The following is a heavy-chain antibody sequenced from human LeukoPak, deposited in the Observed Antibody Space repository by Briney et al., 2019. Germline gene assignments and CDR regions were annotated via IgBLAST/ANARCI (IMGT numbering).Heavy chain of an antibody. J-gene: IGHJ4*02. V-gene: IGHV3-21*01. CDR1: GFTFSSYS. CDR3: ARDGYFDWSDYFDY. CDR2: ISRSSSYI. Sequence: GGSPRLSCAASGFTFSSYSMNWVRQAPGKGLEWVSSISRSSSYIYYADSVKGRFTISRDNAKNSLYLQMNSLRAEDTAVYYCARDGYFDWSDYFDYWGQGTLVTVSS. D-gene: IGHD3-9*01.